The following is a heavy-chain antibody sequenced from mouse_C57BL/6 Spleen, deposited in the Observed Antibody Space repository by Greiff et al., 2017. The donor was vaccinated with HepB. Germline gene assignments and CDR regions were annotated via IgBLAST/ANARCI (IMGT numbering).Heavy chain of an antibody. V-gene: IGHV1-4*01. J-gene: IGHJ3*01. CDR2: INPSSGYT. CDR3: ARHDYGLAY. D-gene: IGHD2-4*01. Sequence: QVQLQQSGAELARPGASVKMSCKASGYTFTSYTMHWVKQRPGQGLEWIGYINPSSGYTKYNQKFKDKATLTADKSSSTAYMQLSSLTAEDSAVYYCARHDYGLAYWGQGTLVTVSA. CDR1: GYTFTSYT.